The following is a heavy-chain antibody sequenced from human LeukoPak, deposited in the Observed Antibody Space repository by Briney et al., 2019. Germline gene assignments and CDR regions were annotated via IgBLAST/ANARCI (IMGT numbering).Heavy chain of an antibody. CDR2: INSDGSVT. V-gene: IGHV3-74*01. CDR3: ARDEYYYDSSGYQTFDY. Sequence: GGSLRLSCAASGFTFSSYWLHWVRQAPGKGLVWVSRINSDGSVTYDADFVKGRFTISRDNAKNSLYLQMNSLRAEDTAVYYCARDEYYYDSSGYQTFDYWGQGTLVTVSS. J-gene: IGHJ4*02. D-gene: IGHD3-22*01. CDR1: GFTFSSYW.